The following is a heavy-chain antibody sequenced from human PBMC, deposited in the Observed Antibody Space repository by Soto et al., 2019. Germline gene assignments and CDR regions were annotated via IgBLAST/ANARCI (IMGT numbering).Heavy chain of an antibody. V-gene: IGHV1-46*01. Sequence: GASVKVSCKASGYTFTSYYMHWVRQAPGQGLEWMGIINPSGGSTSYAQKFQGRVTMTRDTSTSTVYMELSSLRSEDTAVYYCARDNSSGWYSIWFDPWGQGTLVTVSS. D-gene: IGHD6-19*01. CDR2: INPSGGST. J-gene: IGHJ5*02. CDR1: GYTFTSYY. CDR3: ARDNSSGWYSIWFDP.